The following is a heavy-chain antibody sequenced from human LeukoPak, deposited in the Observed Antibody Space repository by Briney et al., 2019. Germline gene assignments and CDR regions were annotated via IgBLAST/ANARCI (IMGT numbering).Heavy chain of an antibody. J-gene: IGHJ4*02. CDR1: GFTFSSYS. V-gene: IGHV3-23*01. D-gene: IGHD1-1*01. CDR2: ITASGTAM. CDR3: AKAPPYTKYFDY. Sequence: PGGSLRLSCAASGFTFSSYSMNWVRQAPGKGLEWVSHITASGTAMFYADSVKGRFTISRDNSKNTLYLQMYSLRAEDTAIYYCAKAPPYTKYFDYWGQGTLLTVSS.